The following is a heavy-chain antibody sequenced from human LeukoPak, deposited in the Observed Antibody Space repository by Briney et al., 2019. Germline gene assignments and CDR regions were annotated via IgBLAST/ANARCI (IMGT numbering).Heavy chain of an antibody. CDR3: ARDLYGDSPYYFDY. V-gene: IGHV4-39*07. D-gene: IGHD4-17*01. CDR1: GGSISSSSYY. Sequence: SETLFLTCTVSGGSISSSSYYWGWIRQPPGKGLEWIGSIYYSGGTYYNPSLKSRVTISVDTSKNQFSLKLSSVTAADTAVYYCARDLYGDSPYYFDYWGQGTLVTVSS. J-gene: IGHJ4*02. CDR2: IYYSGGT.